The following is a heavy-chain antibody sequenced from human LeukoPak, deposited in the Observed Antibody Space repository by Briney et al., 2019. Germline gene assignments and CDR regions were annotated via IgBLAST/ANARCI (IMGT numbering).Heavy chain of an antibody. D-gene: IGHD3-10*01. J-gene: IGHJ5*02. CDR3: ASSFGEFNWFDP. V-gene: IGHV1-46*01. CDR2: INPSGGST. Sequence: GAPVKVSCKASGYTFTSYSIHWVRQAPGQGLEWMGIINPSGGSTNYAQEFQGRVTMTRDTSTSTVYMELSSLRSEDTAVYYCASSFGEFNWFDPWGQGTLVTVSS. CDR1: GYTFTSYS.